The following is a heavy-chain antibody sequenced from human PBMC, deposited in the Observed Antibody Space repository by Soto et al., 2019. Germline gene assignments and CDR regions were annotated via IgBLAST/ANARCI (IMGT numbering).Heavy chain of an antibody. Sequence: SGPTLVNPTETLTLTCTVSGFSLSNARMGVSWIRQPPGKALEWLAHIFSNDEKSYSTSLKSRLTISKDTSKSQVVLTMTHMDPVDTAAYYCVQSRCGGDCLQSYSSQSYYGLDVWGQGTTVTVSS. V-gene: IGHV2-26*01. CDR1: GFSLSNARMG. CDR3: VQSRCGGDCLQSYSSQSYYGLDV. CDR2: IFSNDEK. J-gene: IGHJ6*02. D-gene: IGHD2-21*01.